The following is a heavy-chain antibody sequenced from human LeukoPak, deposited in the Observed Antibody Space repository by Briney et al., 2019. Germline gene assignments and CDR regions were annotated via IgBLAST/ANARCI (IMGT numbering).Heavy chain of an antibody. J-gene: IGHJ4*02. CDR3: ARTLVVIIPPFDY. CDR2: ISTSSRYI. CDR1: GFTFITYS. D-gene: IGHD3-22*01. V-gene: IGHV3-21*01. Sequence: GGSLRLSCAASGFTFITYSMNWVRQAPGKGLEWVASISTSSRYINYADSLKGRFTISRDNAKNSLYLQMNSLRAEDTAVYYCARTLVVIIPPFDYWGQGTLVTVSS.